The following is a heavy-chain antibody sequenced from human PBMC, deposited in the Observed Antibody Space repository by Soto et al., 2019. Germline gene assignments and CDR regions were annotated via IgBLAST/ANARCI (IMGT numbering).Heavy chain of an antibody. J-gene: IGHJ4*02. CDR3: ARSRIMYYFDY. V-gene: IGHV4-30-4*01. Sequence: LSLTCTVSGGSICSGDYYWSWIRQPPGKGLEWIGYIYYSGSTYYNPSLKSRVTISVDTSKNQFSLKLSSVTAADTAVYYCARSRIMYYFDYWGQGTLVTVSS. CDR2: IYYSGST. D-gene: IGHD2-2*01. CDR1: GGSICSGDYY.